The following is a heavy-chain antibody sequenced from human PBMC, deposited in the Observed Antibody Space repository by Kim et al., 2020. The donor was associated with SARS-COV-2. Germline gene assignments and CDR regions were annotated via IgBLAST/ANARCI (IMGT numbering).Heavy chain of an antibody. V-gene: IGHV3-48*03. D-gene: IGHD2-2*01. CDR3: ARRYCSTTSCLLDY. J-gene: IGHJ4*02. Sequence: ADVVKGRFTISRDNAKSSLYLKMNSLRAEDTALYYCARRYCSTTSCLLDYWGQGTLVTVSS.